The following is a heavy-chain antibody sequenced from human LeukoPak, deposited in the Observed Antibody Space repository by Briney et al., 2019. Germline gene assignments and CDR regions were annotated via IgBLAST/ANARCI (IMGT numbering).Heavy chain of an antibody. D-gene: IGHD6-19*01. V-gene: IGHV1-24*01. CDR1: GYTLTELS. J-gene: IGHJ4*02. CDR3: ATDLDIAVAGTIFDY. Sequence: GASVKVSCKVSGYTLTELSMHWVRQAPGKGLEWMGGFDPEDGETIYAQEFQGRVTMTEDTSTDTAYMELSSLRSEDTAVYYCATDLDIAVAGTIFDYWGQGTLVTVSS. CDR2: FDPEDGET.